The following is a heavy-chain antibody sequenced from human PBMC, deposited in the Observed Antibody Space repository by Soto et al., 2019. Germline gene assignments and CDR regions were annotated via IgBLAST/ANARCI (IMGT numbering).Heavy chain of an antibody. D-gene: IGHD3-10*01. J-gene: IGHJ6*02. Sequence: QVQLVESGGGVVKPGRSLRLSCAASGFTFSSYGMHWVRQAPGKGLEWVAAISYDGSNKYYADSVKGRFTISRDNSKNTLYLLMNSLIGEDKTVYYCAKGRALWCGAGGYFYGMDVWGQGTTVTVSS. CDR3: AKGRALWCGAGGYFYGMDV. V-gene: IGHV3-30*18. CDR1: GFTFSSYG. CDR2: ISYDGSNK.